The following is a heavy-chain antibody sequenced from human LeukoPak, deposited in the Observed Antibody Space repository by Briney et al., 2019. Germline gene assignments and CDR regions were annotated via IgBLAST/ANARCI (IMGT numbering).Heavy chain of an antibody. CDR2: MNPNSGNT. CDR1: EYTFTSYD. Sequence: ASVKVSCKASEYTFTSYDINWVRQATGQGLEWMGWMNPNSGNTGSAQRFQGRITMTRDTSISTAYMELNSLRSEDTAVYYCARGPLVRLPSSFDPWGQGTLVTVSS. CDR3: ARGPLVRLPSSFDP. V-gene: IGHV1-8*01. J-gene: IGHJ5*02. D-gene: IGHD3-16*02.